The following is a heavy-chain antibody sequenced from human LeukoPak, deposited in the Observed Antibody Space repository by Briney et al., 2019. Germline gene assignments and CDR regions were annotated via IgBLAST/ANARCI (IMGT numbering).Heavy chain of an antibody. CDR3: AKPDDSSGYYYGYYFDY. CDR2: IRYDGSNK. Sequence: PGGSLRLSCAASGFTFSSSGMHWVRQAPGKGLEWVAFIRYDGSNKYYADSVKGRFTISRDNSKNTLYLQMNSLRPEDTAVYYCAKPDDSSGYYYGYYFDYWGQGTLVTVSS. V-gene: IGHV3-30*02. J-gene: IGHJ4*02. CDR1: GFTFSSSG. D-gene: IGHD3-22*01.